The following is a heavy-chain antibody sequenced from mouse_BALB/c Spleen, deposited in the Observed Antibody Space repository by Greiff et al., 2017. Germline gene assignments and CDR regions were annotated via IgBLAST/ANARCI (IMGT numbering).Heavy chain of an antibody. D-gene: IGHD1-2*01. Sequence: QVQLKQSGAELAKPGASVKMSCKASGYTFTSYWMHWVKQRPGQGLEWIGYINPSTGYTEYNQKFKDKATLTADKSSSTAYMQLSSLTSEDSAVYYCARSTALDYWGQGTTLTVSS. CDR1: GYTFTSYW. V-gene: IGHV1-7*01. J-gene: IGHJ2*01. CDR3: ARSTALDY. CDR2: INPSTGYT.